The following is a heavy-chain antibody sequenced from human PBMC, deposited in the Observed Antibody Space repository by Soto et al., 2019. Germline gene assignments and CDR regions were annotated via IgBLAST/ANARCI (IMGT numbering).Heavy chain of an antibody. CDR3: ARGEVSMVRGVRIYYYGMDV. Sequence: SETLSLTCTVSGGSISSYYWSWIRQPPGKGLEWIGYIYYSGSTNYNPSLKSRVTISVDTSKNQFSLKLSSVTAADTAVYYCARGEVSMVRGVRIYYYGMDVWGQGTTVTVSS. CDR2: IYYSGST. V-gene: IGHV4-59*12. J-gene: IGHJ6*02. D-gene: IGHD3-10*01. CDR1: GGSISSYY.